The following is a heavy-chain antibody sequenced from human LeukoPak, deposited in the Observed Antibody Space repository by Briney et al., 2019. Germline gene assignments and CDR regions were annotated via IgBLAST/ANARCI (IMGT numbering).Heavy chain of an antibody. J-gene: IGHJ3*02. CDR1: GFTFDDYA. D-gene: IGHD6-13*01. CDR2: IIWNSGSI. V-gene: IGHV3-9*01. Sequence: GGSLRLSCAVSGFTFDDYAMHWVRQAPGKGLEWASGIIWNSGSIGYADSVKGRFTISRDNAKNSLYLQMNSLRAEDTALYYCAKARIAAAALDAFDIWGQGTMVTVSS. CDR3: AKARIAAAALDAFDI.